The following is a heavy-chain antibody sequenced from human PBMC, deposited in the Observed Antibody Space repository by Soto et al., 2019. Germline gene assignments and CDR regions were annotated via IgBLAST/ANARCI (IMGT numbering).Heavy chain of an antibody. V-gene: IGHV4-34*01. Sequence: QVQLQQWGAGLLKPSETLSLTCAVYGGSFSGYYWSWIRQPPGKGLEWIGEINHSGRTNYHPALRSRLNISVDTSKNQCSLRLTSVTAADTAVYYCAPSSSFSWFYPWGQGTLVTVSS. CDR2: INHSGRT. J-gene: IGHJ5*02. CDR1: GGSFSGYY. CDR3: APSSSFSWFYP. D-gene: IGHD6-13*01.